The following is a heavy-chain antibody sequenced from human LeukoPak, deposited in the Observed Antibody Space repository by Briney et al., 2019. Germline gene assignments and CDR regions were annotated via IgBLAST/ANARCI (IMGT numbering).Heavy chain of an antibody. CDR3: AKSLSHPYDSSGYHYHDGFDY. D-gene: IGHD3-22*01. V-gene: IGHV3-53*01. CDR2: IYSGGST. CDR1: GFTVSSNY. Sequence: GGSLRLSCAASGFTVSSNYTSWVRQAPGKGLEWVSVIYSGGSTYYADSVKGRFTISRDNSKNTLYLQMNSLRAEDTALYYCAKSLSHPYDSSGYHYHDGFDYWGQGTRVTVSS. J-gene: IGHJ4*02.